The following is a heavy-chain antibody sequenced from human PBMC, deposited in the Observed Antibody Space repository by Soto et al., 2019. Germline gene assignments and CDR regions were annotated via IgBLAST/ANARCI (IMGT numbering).Heavy chain of an antibody. D-gene: IGHD6-19*01. CDR3: ARDPLLYSSGWQIYWYSDL. V-gene: IGHV1-3*01. Sequence: ASVKVSCKASGYTFTSYAMHWVRQAPGQRLEWMGWINAGNGNTKYSQKFQGRVTITRDTSASTAYMELSSLRSEDTAVYYCARDPLLYSSGWQIYWYSDLWGRGTLVTVSS. J-gene: IGHJ2*01. CDR2: INAGNGNT. CDR1: GYTFTSYA.